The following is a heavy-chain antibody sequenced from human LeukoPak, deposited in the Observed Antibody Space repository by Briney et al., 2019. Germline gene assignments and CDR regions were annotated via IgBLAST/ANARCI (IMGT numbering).Heavy chain of an antibody. J-gene: IGHJ4*02. D-gene: IGHD3-16*01. V-gene: IGHV4-59*08. Sequence: SETLSLTCTVSGGSISGYYWSWIRQAPGKGLEWIGNIYYSGSTNYSPSLKSRATISVDTSKNQFSLNLSSVTAADTAVYYCARHGTLASITYPLDYWGQGALVTVSS. CDR2: IYYSGST. CDR3: ARHGTLASITYPLDY. CDR1: GGSISGYY.